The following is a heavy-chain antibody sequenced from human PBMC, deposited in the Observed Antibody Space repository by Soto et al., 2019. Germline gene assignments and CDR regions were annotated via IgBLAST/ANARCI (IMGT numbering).Heavy chain of an antibody. CDR2: IKQDGSEK. CDR3: ALRNDAFDI. V-gene: IGHV3-7*03. J-gene: IGHJ3*02. CDR1: GFTFSSYW. Sequence: PGGSLRLSCAACGFTFSSYWMSWVRQAPGKGLEWVANIKQDGSEKYYVDSVKGRFTISRDNAKNSLYLQMNSLRSEDTAVYYCALRNDAFDIWGQGTMVTVSS.